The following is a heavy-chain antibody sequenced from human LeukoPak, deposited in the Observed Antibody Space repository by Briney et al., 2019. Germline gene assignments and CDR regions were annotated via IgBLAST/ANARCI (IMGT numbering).Heavy chain of an antibody. CDR3: ARDRNTMVRGQS. Sequence: ASVKVSCKASGYTFTGYYMHWVRQAPGQGLEWMGWINPNSGGTNYAQKFQGRVTMTRDTSISTAYMELSRLRSDDTAVYYCARDRNTMVRGQSWGQGTLVTVSS. J-gene: IGHJ5*02. V-gene: IGHV1-2*02. D-gene: IGHD3-10*01. CDR2: INPNSGGT. CDR1: GYTFTGYY.